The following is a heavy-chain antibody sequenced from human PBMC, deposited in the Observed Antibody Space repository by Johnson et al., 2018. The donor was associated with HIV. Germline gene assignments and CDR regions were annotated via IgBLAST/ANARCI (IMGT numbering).Heavy chain of an antibody. CDR2: IAHDESTT. V-gene: IGHV3-30*02. Sequence: QMLLVESGGGVVQPGGSLRLSCAASGFTFADYGMHWVRQPPGKGLEWVAFIAHDESTTHYADSAKGRFTMSRDNSKNTLYLHMKSLRPEETSIYYCAKDDKLGVWSSDAFDVWCQGTVVTVSS. D-gene: IGHD6-19*01. CDR3: AKDDKLGVWSSDAFDV. J-gene: IGHJ3*01. CDR1: GFTFADYG.